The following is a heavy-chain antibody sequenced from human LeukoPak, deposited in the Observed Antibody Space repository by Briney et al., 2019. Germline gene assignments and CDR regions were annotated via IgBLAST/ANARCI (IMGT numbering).Heavy chain of an antibody. D-gene: IGHD6-13*01. CDR1: GDSINYYY. CDR3: ARGISSSWYDLNWFDP. J-gene: IGHJ5*02. V-gene: IGHV4-59*12. Sequence: PSETLSLTCTVSGDSINYYYWSWIRQSPGKGLEWIGYIHYTGTTNYNPSLKSRVTISVDTSKNQFSLKLSSVTAADTAVYYCARGISSSWYDLNWFDPWGQGTLVTVSS. CDR2: IHYTGTT.